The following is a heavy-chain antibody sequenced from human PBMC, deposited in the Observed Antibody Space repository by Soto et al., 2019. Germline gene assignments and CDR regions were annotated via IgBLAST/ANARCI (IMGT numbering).Heavy chain of an antibody. CDR2: IKSKTDGGTT. CDR1: GFTFSNAW. CDR3: TTFHDGAYCDFWSGWSPVDAFDI. V-gene: IGHV3-15*01. Sequence: GGSLRLSYAASGFTFSNAWMSWVRQAPGKGLEWVGRIKSKTDGGTTDYAAPVKGRFTISRDDSKNTLYLQMNSLKTEDTAVYYCTTFHDGAYCDFWSGWSPVDAFDIWGKGTMVTVSS. J-gene: IGHJ3*02. D-gene: IGHD3-3*01.